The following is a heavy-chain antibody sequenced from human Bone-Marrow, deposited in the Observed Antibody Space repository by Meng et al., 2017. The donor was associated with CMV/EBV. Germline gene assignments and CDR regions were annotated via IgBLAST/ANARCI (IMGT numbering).Heavy chain of an antibody. D-gene: IGHD4-17*01. J-gene: IGHJ6*02. CDR1: GFTVSSNY. Sequence: GESLKISCAASGFTVSSNYMSWVRQAPGKGLEWVSVIYSSGSTYYADSVKGRFTISRDKSKNTLYLQINSLRAEDTAVYYCARERVTTVTTSYSYGDGMDVWGHGTTVTVSS. V-gene: IGHV3-53*01. CDR3: ARERVTTVTTSYSYGDGMDV. CDR2: IYSSGST.